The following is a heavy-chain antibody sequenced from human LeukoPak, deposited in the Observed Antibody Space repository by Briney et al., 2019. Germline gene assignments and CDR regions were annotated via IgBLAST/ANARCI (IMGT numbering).Heavy chain of an antibody. J-gene: IGHJ4*02. CDR2: ISGSGAST. CDR3: AKWGDGYNSLDY. D-gene: IGHD5-24*01. CDR1: GFTLSTNA. V-gene: IGHV3-23*01. Sequence: GGSLRLSCLTSGFTLSTNAMSWVRQAPGKGLEWISGISGSGASTYYADSVKGRFTISRDDSRNTLYLQMNSLRGDDTAVYYCAKWGDGYNSLDYWGQGTLVTVSS.